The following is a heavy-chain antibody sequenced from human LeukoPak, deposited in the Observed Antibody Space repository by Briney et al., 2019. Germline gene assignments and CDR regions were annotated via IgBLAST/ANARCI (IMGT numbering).Heavy chain of an antibody. J-gene: IGHJ6*03. CDR1: GGSFSGYY. CDR3: ARVYGSGSYYNGYYYYYMDV. Sequence: PSETLSLTCAVYGGSFSGYYWSWIRQPPGKGLEWIGEINHSGSTNYNPSLKSRVTISADTSKNQFSLKLSSVTAADTAVYYCARVYGSGSYYNGYYYYYMDVWGKGTTVTISS. CDR2: INHSGST. V-gene: IGHV4-34*01. D-gene: IGHD3-10*01.